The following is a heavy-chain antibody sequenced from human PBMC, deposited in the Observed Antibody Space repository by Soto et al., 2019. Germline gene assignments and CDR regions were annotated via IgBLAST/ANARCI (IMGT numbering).Heavy chain of an antibody. V-gene: IGHV4-4*02. Sequence: SETLSLTCAVSGGSISSSNWWSWVRQPPGKGLEWIGEIYHSGSTNYNPSLKSRVTISVDKSKNQFSLRLSSVTAADTAVYYCARSLADYYYGMDVWGQGTTVTVS. CDR3: ARSLADYYYGMDV. CDR2: IYHSGST. D-gene: IGHD3-3*02. CDR1: GGSISSSNW. J-gene: IGHJ6*02.